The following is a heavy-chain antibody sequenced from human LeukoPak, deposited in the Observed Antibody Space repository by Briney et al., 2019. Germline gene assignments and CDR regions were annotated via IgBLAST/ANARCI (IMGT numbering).Heavy chain of an antibody. CDR2: IYPGDSET. J-gene: IGHJ5*02. Sequence: GESLKISCKGSGYGFTSYWIGWVRQMPGKGLEWMGIIYPGDSETRYSPSFQGQVTISADKSISTAYLQWSSLKASDTAMYYCARRIVGATARFDPWGQGTLVTVSS. CDR1: GYGFTSYW. V-gene: IGHV5-51*01. CDR3: ARRIVGATARFDP. D-gene: IGHD1-26*01.